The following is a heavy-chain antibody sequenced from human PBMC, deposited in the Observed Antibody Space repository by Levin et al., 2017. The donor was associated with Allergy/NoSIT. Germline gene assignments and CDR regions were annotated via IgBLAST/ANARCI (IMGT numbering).Heavy chain of an antibody. V-gene: IGHV3-7*04. CDR3: SRSLDY. J-gene: IGHJ4*02. CDR2: IKQDGSEK. Sequence: RSGGSLRLSCAVSGFTLSSYWMDWVRQTPGKGLEWVANIKQDGSEKYYVDSVKGRFTISRDNAKNSMYLQMTSLRPEDTAVYFCSRSLDYWGQGTLVTVSS. CDR1: GFTLSSYW.